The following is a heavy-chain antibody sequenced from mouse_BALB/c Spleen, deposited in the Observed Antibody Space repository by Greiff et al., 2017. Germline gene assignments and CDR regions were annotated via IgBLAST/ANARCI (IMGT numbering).Heavy chain of an antibody. CDR3: ARMNGNYAMDY. Sequence: VQLKESGPGLVKPSQSLSLTCTVTGYSITSDYAWNWIRQFPGNKLEWMGYISYSGSTSYNPSLKSRISITRDTSKNQFFLQLNSVTTEDTATYYCARMNGNYAMDYWGQGTSVTVSS. D-gene: IGHD2-1*01. CDR1: GYSITSDYA. CDR2: ISYSGST. J-gene: IGHJ4*01. V-gene: IGHV3-2*02.